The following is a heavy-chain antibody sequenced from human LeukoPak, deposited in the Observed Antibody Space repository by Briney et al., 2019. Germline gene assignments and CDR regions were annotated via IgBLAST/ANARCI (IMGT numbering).Heavy chain of an antibody. CDR1: GYSISSGYY. J-gene: IGHJ4*02. V-gene: IGHV4-38-2*02. CDR3: ARKRGYSYGLDY. CDR2: IYYSGST. D-gene: IGHD5-18*01. Sequence: SETLSLTCTVSGYSISSGYYWGWIRQSPGKGLEWIGSIYYSGSTYYNPSLKSRVTISVDTSKSQFSLKLSSVTTADTAVYYCARKRGYSYGLDYWGQGTLVTVSS.